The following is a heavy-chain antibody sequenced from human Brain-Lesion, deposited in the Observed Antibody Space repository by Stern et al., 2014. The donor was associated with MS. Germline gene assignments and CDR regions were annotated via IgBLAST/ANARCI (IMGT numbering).Heavy chain of an antibody. CDR2: IYYSGNT. V-gene: IGHV4-39*02. J-gene: IGHJ5*02. D-gene: IGHD2-15*01. CDR3: AGEEDIRYCSGGSCTGNWFDP. Sequence: QVQLQQSGPGLVKPSETLSLTCTVAGGSVSSTSYAWAWIRQPPGKGLEWIGTIYYSGNTYYSPSLKSRLTISLDTSTNHSSLQLGCVPAADTAVYYCAGEEDIRYCSGGSCTGNWFDPWGQGTLVTVSS. CDR1: GGSVSSTSYA.